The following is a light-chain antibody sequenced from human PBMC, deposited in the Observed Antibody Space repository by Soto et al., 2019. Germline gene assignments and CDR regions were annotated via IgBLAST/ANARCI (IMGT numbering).Light chain of an antibody. CDR2: DAS. J-gene: IGKJ4*01. V-gene: IGKV3-11*01. Sequence: EIVLTQSPATLSLSPGERATLSCRASQSVSSYLAWYQQKPGQAPRLLIYDASNRATGIPARFSGSVSETDFTLTISSLEPEDFAVYYCQQRSNWPSLTCGGGTKVEIK. CDR3: QQRSNWPSLT. CDR1: QSVSSY.